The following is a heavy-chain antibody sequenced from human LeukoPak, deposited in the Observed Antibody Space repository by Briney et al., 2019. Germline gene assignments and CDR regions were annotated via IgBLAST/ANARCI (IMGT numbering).Heavy chain of an antibody. CDR1: GFTFSSYE. D-gene: IGHD1-26*01. CDR2: ISSSGSTI. CDR3: ARGGALVGAITKFDY. Sequence: GGSLRLSCAASGFTFSSYEMNWVRQAPGKGLEWVSYISSSGSTIYYADSVKGRFTISRDNADDSLYLQMNTLRVEDTAVYYCARGGALVGAITKFDYWGQGTLVTVSS. V-gene: IGHV3-48*03. J-gene: IGHJ4*02.